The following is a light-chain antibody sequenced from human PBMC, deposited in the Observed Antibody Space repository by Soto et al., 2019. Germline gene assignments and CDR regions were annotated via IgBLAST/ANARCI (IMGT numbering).Light chain of an antibody. J-gene: IGKJ4*01. CDR3: QHHGDLIG. CDR2: AAS. CDR1: QGINKW. V-gene: IGKV1-12*01. Sequence: DIQMTQSPSSVSAAVGDRVTITCWASQGINKWLAWYQQKPGKAPQLLISAASTLRSGVPSRFSGSGSGTDVILTISRLEPEDFAVYYCQHHGDLIGFGGGTKV.